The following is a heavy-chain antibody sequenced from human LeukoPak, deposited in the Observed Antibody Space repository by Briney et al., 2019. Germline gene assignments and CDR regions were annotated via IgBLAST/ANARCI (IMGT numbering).Heavy chain of an antibody. V-gene: IGHV3-66*01. CDR3: ARDPFGRSGLNWFDP. Sequence: GGSLRLSCAASGFTVSSNYMNWVRQAPGKGLEWVSVIYSGGSTYYADSVKGRFTISRDNSKNTLYLQMNSLRAEDTAVYYCARDPFGRSGLNWFDPWGQGTLVTVSS. D-gene: IGHD3-10*01. CDR1: GFTVSSNY. CDR2: IYSGGST. J-gene: IGHJ5*02.